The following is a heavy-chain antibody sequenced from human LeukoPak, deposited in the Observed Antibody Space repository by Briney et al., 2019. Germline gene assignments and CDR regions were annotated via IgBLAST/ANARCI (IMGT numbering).Heavy chain of an antibody. CDR2: INPNSGGT. Sequence: ASVKVSCKASGYTFTGYYMHWVRQAHGQGLEWMGWINPNSGGTNYAQKFQGRVTMTRDTSISTAYMELSRLRSNDTAVYYCARVDYGDYGDENWFDPWGQGTLVTVSS. CDR1: GYTFTGYY. D-gene: IGHD4-17*01. CDR3: ARVDYGDYGDENWFDP. J-gene: IGHJ5*02. V-gene: IGHV1-2*02.